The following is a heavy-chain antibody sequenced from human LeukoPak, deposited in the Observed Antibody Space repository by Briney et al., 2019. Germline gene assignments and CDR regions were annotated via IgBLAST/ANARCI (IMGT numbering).Heavy chain of an antibody. V-gene: IGHV4-31*03. D-gene: IGHD3-16*01. CDR2: MYYSGST. J-gene: IGHJ4*02. CDR3: PRVRGGTRADY. Sequence: PSETLSLACTLSGGSISSRGYCWSWIRQHPGKGREWFGYMYYSGSTYYNPSLKRRVTISVDTSKNQFSLKLSSVTAADTAVYYCPRVRGGTRADYWGEGTLLTVSS. CDR1: GGSISSRGYC.